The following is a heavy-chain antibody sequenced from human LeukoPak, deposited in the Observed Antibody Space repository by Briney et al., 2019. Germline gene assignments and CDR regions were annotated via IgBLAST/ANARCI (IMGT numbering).Heavy chain of an antibody. D-gene: IGHD5-18*01. CDR2: IRYDGTNK. CDR3: ARDLSGVTGYTYGRGIDY. Sequence: GGSLRLSCAASGFTFSSYGMHWVRQAPGKGLEWVAFIRYDGTNKYYADSVKGRFTISRDNSKTSLYLQMNSLRAEDTAVYYCARDLSGVTGYTYGRGIDYWGQGTLVTVSS. CDR1: GFTFSSYG. J-gene: IGHJ4*02. V-gene: IGHV3-30*02.